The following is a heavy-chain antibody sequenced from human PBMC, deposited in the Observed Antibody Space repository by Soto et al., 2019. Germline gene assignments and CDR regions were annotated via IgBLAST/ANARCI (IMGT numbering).Heavy chain of an antibody. Sequence: SETLPLTCTVSGGSISSSSYYWGWIRQPPGKGLEWIGSIYYSGSTYYNPSLKSRVTISVDTSKNQFSLKLSSVTAADTAVYYCARHYRTAAIVRDVHYGRYVCRLRTTVTVSS. V-gene: IGHV4-39*01. CDR3: ARHYRTAAIVRDVHYGRYV. CDR1: GGSISSSSYY. J-gene: IGHJ6*02. D-gene: IGHD2-2*01. CDR2: IYYSGST.